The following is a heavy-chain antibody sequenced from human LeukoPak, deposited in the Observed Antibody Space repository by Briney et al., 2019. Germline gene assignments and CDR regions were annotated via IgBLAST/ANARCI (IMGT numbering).Heavy chain of an antibody. CDR2: ISDGGRIK. V-gene: IGHV3-30*03. J-gene: IGHJ4*02. CDR3: ATDLSGGWSLDY. CDR1: GFTFSSYG. Sequence: GRSLRLSCAASGFTFSSYGMHWVRQAPGKGLEWVAFISDGGRIKYHAESVKGRFTISRDDSKNTLYLQVNNVRPEDTAVYYCATDLSGGWSLDYWGQGTLVTVSS. D-gene: IGHD6-19*01.